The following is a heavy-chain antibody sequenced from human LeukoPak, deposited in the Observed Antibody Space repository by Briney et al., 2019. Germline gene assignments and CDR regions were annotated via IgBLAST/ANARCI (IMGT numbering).Heavy chain of an antibody. CDR2: IKSKINGETT. V-gene: IGHV3-15*01. D-gene: IGHD4/OR15-4a*01. J-gene: IGHJ4*02. Sequence: PGGSLRLSCAASRFIFSNAWMNWVRQAPGKGLEWVGRIKSKINGETTDYAAPVKGRLTISRDDSNKIVYLQMNSLKIEDTAVYYCAIDEPNYAPYDFDSWGQGALVTVSS. CDR3: AIDEPNYAPYDFDS. CDR1: RFIFSNAW.